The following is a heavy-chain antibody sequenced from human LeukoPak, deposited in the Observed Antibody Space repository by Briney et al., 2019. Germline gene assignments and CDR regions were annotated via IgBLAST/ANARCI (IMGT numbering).Heavy chain of an antibody. Sequence: GGSLRLSCAASGFTFSSYSMNWVRQAPGKGLEWVSYISSSSSTIYYADSVKGRFTISRDNAKNSLYLQMNSLRAEDTAVYYCARDIVVAPAATEDYWGQGTLVTVSS. J-gene: IGHJ4*02. V-gene: IGHV3-48*01. CDR3: ARDIVVAPAATEDY. D-gene: IGHD2-2*01. CDR1: GFTFSSYS. CDR2: ISSSSSTI.